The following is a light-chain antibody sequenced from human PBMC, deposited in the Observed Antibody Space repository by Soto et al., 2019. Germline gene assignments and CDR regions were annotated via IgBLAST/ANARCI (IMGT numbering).Light chain of an antibody. Sequence: QSVLTQPPSASGSPGQSVTISCTGTSSDVGGYAYVSWYQQHPGEAPKLMIYEVSKRPSGVPDRFSVSKSGNTASLDVSGLQAEDEADYYCTSYAGSNNFPYVFGTGTKLTVL. CDR1: SSDVGGYAY. CDR3: TSYAGSNNFPYV. J-gene: IGLJ1*01. V-gene: IGLV2-8*01. CDR2: EVS.